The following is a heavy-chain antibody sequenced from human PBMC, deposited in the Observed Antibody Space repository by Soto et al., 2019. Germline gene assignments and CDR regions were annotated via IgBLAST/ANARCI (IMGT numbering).Heavy chain of an antibody. J-gene: IGHJ4*02. CDR1: GYTLTELS. V-gene: IGHV1-24*01. Sequence: ASVKVSCKVSGYTLTELSMHWVRQAPGKGLEWMGGFDPEDGETIYAQKFQGRVTMTEDTSTDTANMELSSLGSEDTAVYYCATGIPNDYGDYDWAYWGQGTLVTVSS. CDR3: ATGIPNDYGDYDWAY. D-gene: IGHD4-17*01. CDR2: FDPEDGET.